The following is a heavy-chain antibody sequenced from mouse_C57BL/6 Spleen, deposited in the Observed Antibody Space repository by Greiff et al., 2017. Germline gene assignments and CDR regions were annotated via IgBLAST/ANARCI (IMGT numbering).Heavy chain of an antibody. CDR1: GYSITSGYY. Sequence: EVKLMESGPGLVKPSQSLSLTCSVTGYSITSGYYWNWIRQFPGNKLEWMGYISYDGSNNYNPSLKNRISITRDTSKNQFFLKLNSVTTEDTATYYCARVHYYGSSYGGYFDVWGTGTTVTVSS. D-gene: IGHD1-1*01. CDR3: ARVHYYGSSYGGYFDV. J-gene: IGHJ1*03. V-gene: IGHV3-6*01. CDR2: ISYDGSN.